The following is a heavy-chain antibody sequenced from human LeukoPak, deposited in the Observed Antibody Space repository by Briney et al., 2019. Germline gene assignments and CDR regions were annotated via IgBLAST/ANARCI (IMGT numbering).Heavy chain of an antibody. V-gene: IGHV3-23*01. D-gene: IGHD2-2*01. CDR2: ISGSSGST. CDR3: VVVPAAMMAIGGTWFDP. Sequence: PGGSLRLSCAASGFTFSSYAMSWVRRAPGKGLEGVSAISGSSGSTYYADSVKGRFTISRDNSKNTLYLQMNSLRAEDTAVYYCVVVPAAMMAIGGTWFDPWGQGTLVTVSS. J-gene: IGHJ5*02. CDR1: GFTFSSYA.